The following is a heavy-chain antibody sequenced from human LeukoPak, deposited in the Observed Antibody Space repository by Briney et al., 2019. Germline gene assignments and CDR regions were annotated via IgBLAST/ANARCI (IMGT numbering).Heavy chain of an antibody. V-gene: IGHV3-7*03. Sequence: GGSLRLSCEGSGTSLSTLWMSWVRQAPGKGLEWVANIEPDGREKYYVDSVKGRFTISRDNSKNTLYLQMNSLRAEDTAVYYCAKDDGDAFDIWGQGTMVTVSS. CDR3: AKDDGDAFDI. CDR1: GTSLSTLW. CDR2: IEPDGREK. J-gene: IGHJ3*02.